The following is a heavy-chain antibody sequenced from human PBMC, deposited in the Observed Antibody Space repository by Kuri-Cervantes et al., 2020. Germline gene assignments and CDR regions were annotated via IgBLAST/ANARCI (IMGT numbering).Heavy chain of an antibody. D-gene: IGHD2-2*01. CDR1: GYTFTAYS. CDR2: VNPSSGDT. J-gene: IGHJ5*02. CDR3: ARDPGAAAKLGFDP. V-gene: IGHV1-2*02. Sequence: ASVKVSCKASGYTFTAYSVHWVRQAPGQGPEWMGWVNPSSGDTYYVQKFRGGVTMTRDTSIDTAYMELNSLTSDDTAVHFCARDPGAAAKLGFDPWGQGTLVTVSS.